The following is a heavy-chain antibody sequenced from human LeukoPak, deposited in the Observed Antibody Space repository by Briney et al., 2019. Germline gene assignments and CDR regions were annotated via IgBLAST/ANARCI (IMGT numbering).Heavy chain of an antibody. CDR1: GGSIRGYY. Sequence: SETLSLTCTVSGGSIRGYYWSWIRQPPGKGLEWIAYISQSGTTNYNPSLKSRVTISLDMSKNQFSLNLNSVTAADTAVYYCVRHSSGTTYDHWGQGTLNTVSS. D-gene: IGHD1-7*01. CDR2: ISQSGTT. V-gene: IGHV4-59*08. CDR3: VRHSSGTTYDH. J-gene: IGHJ5*02.